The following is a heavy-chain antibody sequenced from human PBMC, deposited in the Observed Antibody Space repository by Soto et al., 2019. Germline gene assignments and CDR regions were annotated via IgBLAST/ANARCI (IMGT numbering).Heavy chain of an antibody. CDR2: INSGGSA. CDR3: ADMRGQWLPRD. V-gene: IGHV4-39*01. CDR1: GGSIRSIDYY. Sequence: QLQLQESGPGLVKPSETLSLTCTVSGGSIRSIDYYWGWIRQPPGEGLEWLGNINSGGSAYYYQSHRRRVTLSVDTSKNQSSLRLSSVTGADAAVYYCADMRGQWLPRDGGKGLLVTVSS. D-gene: IGHD6-19*01. J-gene: IGHJ4*02.